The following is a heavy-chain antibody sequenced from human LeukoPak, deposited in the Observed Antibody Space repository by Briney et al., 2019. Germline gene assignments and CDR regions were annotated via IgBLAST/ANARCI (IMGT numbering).Heavy chain of an antibody. D-gene: IGHD6-13*01. CDR2: IIPIFGTA. J-gene: IGHJ6*02. CDR3: ARTYSSSWYPYYYYGMDV. CDR1: GGTFSSYA. Sequence: SVKVSCKASGGTFSSYAISWVRQAPGQGLEWMGGIIPIFGTANYAQKFQGRVTITTDESTSTAYMELSSLRSEDTAVYYCARTYSSSWYPYYYYGMDVWGQGTTVTVSS. V-gene: IGHV1-69*05.